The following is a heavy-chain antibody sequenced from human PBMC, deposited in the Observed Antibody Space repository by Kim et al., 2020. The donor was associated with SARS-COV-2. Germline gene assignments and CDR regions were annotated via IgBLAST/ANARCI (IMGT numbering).Heavy chain of an antibody. CDR3: TRDNPTLADFDS. CDR2: ITSSGTRK. CDR1: GFTFGGYE. J-gene: IGHJ4*02. Sequence: GGSLRLSCATSGFTFGGYEMNWVRQAPGKGLEWVAYITSSGTRKEYADSVEGRFSIFRDNAKNSLFLQMNSLRAEDTAVYYCTRDNPTLADFDSWGQGTL. V-gene: IGHV3-48*03. D-gene: IGHD3-16*01.